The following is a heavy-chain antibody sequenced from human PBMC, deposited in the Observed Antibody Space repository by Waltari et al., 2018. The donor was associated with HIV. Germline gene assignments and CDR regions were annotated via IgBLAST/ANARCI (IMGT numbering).Heavy chain of an antibody. Sequence: QVQLVESGGGVVQPGGSLRLSCAASGFPFSSYGLHWVRQAPGKGLEWVAFIRYDGSNKYYADSVKGRFTISRDNSKNTLYLQMNSLRAEDTAVYYCAIGDYSPGGFDYWGQGTLVTVSS. CDR2: IRYDGSNK. CDR1: GFPFSSYG. D-gene: IGHD4-17*01. CDR3: AIGDYSPGGFDY. V-gene: IGHV3-30*02. J-gene: IGHJ4*02.